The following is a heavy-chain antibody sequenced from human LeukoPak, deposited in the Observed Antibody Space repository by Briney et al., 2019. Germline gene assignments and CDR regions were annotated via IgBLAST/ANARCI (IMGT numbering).Heavy chain of an antibody. J-gene: IGHJ4*02. V-gene: IGHV3-30*18. Sequence: GGSLRLSCAASGFTFSSYGMHWVRQAPGKGLEWVAVISYDGSNKYYADSVKGRFTISRDNSKNTLYLQMNSLRAEDTAVYYCAKDKYRAVAGSPFDYWGQGTLVTVSS. D-gene: IGHD6-19*01. CDR1: GFTFSSYG. CDR2: ISYDGSNK. CDR3: AKDKYRAVAGSPFDY.